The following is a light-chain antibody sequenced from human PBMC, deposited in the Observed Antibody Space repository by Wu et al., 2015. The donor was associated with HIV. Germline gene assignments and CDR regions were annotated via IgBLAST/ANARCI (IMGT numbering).Light chain of an antibody. V-gene: IGKV1-33*01. J-gene: IGKJ2*01. CDR2: KAS. CDR3: QQYDSFPLN. CDR1: QSISNY. Sequence: DIRMTQSPSSLSASVGDRVTITCRASQSISNYLNWYQQKPGKAPKLIILKASNLESGVPSRFSGSGSGRDFTLTISSLQPDDLATYYCQQYDSFPLNFGQGTKVDIK.